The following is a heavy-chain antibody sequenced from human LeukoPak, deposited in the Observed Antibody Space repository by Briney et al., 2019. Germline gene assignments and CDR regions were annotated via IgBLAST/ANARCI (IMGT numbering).Heavy chain of an antibody. Sequence: SETLSLTCAVYGGSFSGYYWSWIRQPPGKGLEWIGEINHSGSTNCNPSLKSRVTISVDTSKNQFSLKLSSVTAADTAVYYCARRPWGIAVAGTAFDYWGQGTLVTVSS. CDR2: INHSGST. CDR1: GGSFSGYY. J-gene: IGHJ4*02. D-gene: IGHD6-19*01. V-gene: IGHV4-34*01. CDR3: ARRPWGIAVAGTAFDY.